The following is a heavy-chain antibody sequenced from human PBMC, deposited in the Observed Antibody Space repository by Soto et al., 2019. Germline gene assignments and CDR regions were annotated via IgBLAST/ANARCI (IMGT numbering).Heavy chain of an antibody. J-gene: IGHJ3*02. D-gene: IGHD4-17*01. Sequence: PGGSLRLSCAASGFTFSSYGMHWVRQAPGKGLEWVAVISYDGSNKYYADSVKGRFTISRDNSKNTLYLQMNSLRAEDTAVYYCAKGNRATVVPRWAFDIWGQGTMVTVSS. CDR3: AKGNRATVVPRWAFDI. CDR1: GFTFSSYG. V-gene: IGHV3-30*18. CDR2: ISYDGSNK.